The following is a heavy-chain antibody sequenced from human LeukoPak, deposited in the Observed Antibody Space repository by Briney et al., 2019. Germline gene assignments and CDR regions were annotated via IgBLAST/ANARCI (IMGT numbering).Heavy chain of an antibody. CDR1: GFTFSSYG. Sequence: GGSLRLSCAASGFTFSSYGMHWVRQAPGKGLEWVAFIRYDGSNKYYADSVKGRFTISRDNSKNTLYLQINSLRAEDTAVYYCAKSPISSALGGWFDPWGQGTLVTVSS. CDR2: IRYDGSNK. CDR3: AKSPISSALGGWFDP. V-gene: IGHV3-30*02. D-gene: IGHD6-13*01. J-gene: IGHJ5*02.